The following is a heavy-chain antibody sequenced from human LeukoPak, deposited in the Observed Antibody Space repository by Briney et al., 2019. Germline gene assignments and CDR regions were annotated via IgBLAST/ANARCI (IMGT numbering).Heavy chain of an antibody. CDR3: ARSQQLVGYAFDI. Sequence: PGGSLRLSCAASGFTFSSYGMHWVRQAPGKGLEWVAGIWYDGSNKYYADSVKGRFTISRDNSKNTLYLQMNSLRAEDTAVYYCARSQQLVGYAFDIWGQGTMVTVSS. V-gene: IGHV3-33*01. CDR1: GFTFSSYG. CDR2: IWYDGSNK. D-gene: IGHD6-13*01. J-gene: IGHJ3*02.